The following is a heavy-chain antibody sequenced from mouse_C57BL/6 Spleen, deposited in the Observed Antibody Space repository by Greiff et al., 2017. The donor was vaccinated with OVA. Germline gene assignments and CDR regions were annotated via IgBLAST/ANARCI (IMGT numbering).Heavy chain of an antibody. CDR2: IDPSDSYT. CDR1: GYTFTSYW. Sequence: QVQLQQPGAELVKPGASVKLSCKASGYTFTSYWMQWVKQRPGQGLEWIGEIDPSDSYTNYNQKFKGKATLTVDTSSSTAYMQLSSLTSEDSAVYYCQLGRGDYWGKGTSVTVSS. D-gene: IGHD4-1*02. CDR3: QLGRGDY. V-gene: IGHV1-50*01. J-gene: IGHJ4*01.